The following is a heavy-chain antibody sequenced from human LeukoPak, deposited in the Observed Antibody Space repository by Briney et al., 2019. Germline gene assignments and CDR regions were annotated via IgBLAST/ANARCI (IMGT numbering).Heavy chain of an antibody. J-gene: IGHJ4*02. CDR2: IWYDGSNT. CDR3: AGDRKSGNFLGEFDY. V-gene: IGHV3-33*01. D-gene: IGHD3-16*01. Sequence: GRSLRLSFSASGFTFPSYDMHWVRPAPGKGLEWVALIWYDGSNTYYADSVRGRFTISRDNSKNTPYLQMNSLRAEDTAIYYCAGDRKSGNFLGEFDYWGQGTLVTVSS. CDR1: GFTFPSYD.